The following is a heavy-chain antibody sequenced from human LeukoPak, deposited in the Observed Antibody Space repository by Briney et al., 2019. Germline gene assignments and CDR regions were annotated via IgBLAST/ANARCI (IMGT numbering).Heavy chain of an antibody. V-gene: IGHV4-59*01. D-gene: IGHD6-19*01. Sequence: SETLSLTCTVSGGSIANYFWSWIRQPPGKGLEWIGYIYSDGSTNYNPSLKSRVTISVDTSKNQFSLKLNSVTAADTAVYYCARASVSSGSYSGGHIWGQGTMVTVSS. CDR3: ARASVSSGSYSGGHI. CDR1: GGSIANYF. CDR2: IYSDGST. J-gene: IGHJ3*02.